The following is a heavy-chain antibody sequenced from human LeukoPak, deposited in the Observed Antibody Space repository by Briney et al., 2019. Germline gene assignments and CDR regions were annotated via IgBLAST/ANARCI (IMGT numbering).Heavy chain of an antibody. V-gene: IGHV1-2*02. J-gene: IGHJ4*02. CDR1: GYRFISNY. CDR2: MHPGNGNT. Sequence: ASVKVSCKASGYRFISNYIQWVRQAPGLGPEWMGWMHPGNGNTRYAEKFQGRVTMTRDTSINTAYMDLTSLRSDDTAVYYCAREGSYCVGGDCYSFDFWGQGTLITVSS. D-gene: IGHD2-21*02. CDR3: AREGSYCVGGDCYSFDF.